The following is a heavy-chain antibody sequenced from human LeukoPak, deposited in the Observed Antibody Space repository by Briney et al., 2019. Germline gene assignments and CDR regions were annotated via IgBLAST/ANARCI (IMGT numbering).Heavy chain of an antibody. CDR2: ISGSGGST. CDR1: GFTFSSYA. Sequence: GGSLRLSCAASGFTFSSYAMSWVRQAPGKGLEWVSAISGSGGSTYYADSVKGRFTISRDNSKNTLYLQMNSLRAEDTAVYYCAKEGGSGSNWAFDAFDIWGQGTMVTVSS. J-gene: IGHJ3*02. D-gene: IGHD3-10*01. CDR3: AKEGGSGSNWAFDAFDI. V-gene: IGHV3-23*01.